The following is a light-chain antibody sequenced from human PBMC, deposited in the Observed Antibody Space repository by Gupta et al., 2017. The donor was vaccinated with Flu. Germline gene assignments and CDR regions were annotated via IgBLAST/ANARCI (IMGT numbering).Light chain of an antibody. V-gene: IGLV1-44*01. CDR1: SSNIGSNT. J-gene: IGLJ1*01. CDR2: SNF. CDR3: AAWDDSLNGYV. Sequence: QSVLAQPPSASGTPGRGVTTSCSGGSSNIGSNTVYWYQQLPGTAPKLLIYSNFQRPSGVPYRFSGSKSGTAASLAISGLQSEDEADYYCAAWDDSLNGYVFGTGTKVTAL.